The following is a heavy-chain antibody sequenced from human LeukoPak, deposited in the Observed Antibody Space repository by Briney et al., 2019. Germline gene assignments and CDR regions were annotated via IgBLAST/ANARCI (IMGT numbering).Heavy chain of an antibody. CDR3: ATYSSSGTKTHAYYFDY. CDR2: IKQDGSEK. V-gene: IGHV3-7*01. CDR1: GFTFSSYW. Sequence: GGSLRLSCAASGFTFSSYWMSWVRQAPGKGLEWVANIKQDGSEKYYVDSVKGRFTISRDNAKNSLYLQMNSLRAEDTAVYYCATYSSSGTKTHAYYFDYWGQGTLVTVSS. D-gene: IGHD6-13*01. J-gene: IGHJ4*02.